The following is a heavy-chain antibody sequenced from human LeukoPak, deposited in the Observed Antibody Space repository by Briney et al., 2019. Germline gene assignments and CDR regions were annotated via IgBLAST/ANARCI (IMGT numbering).Heavy chain of an antibody. CDR2: ISSSSSYI. CDR3: VRLYDDYTNGHFDS. CDR1: KFTFSSYS. D-gene: IGHD4-11*01. J-gene: IGHJ4*02. V-gene: IGHV3-21*01. Sequence: GGSLRLSCAASKFTFSSYSMKWVRQAPGKGLEWVSSISSSSSYIYYADSVKGRFTISRDNAKNSLYLQLNSLRAEDTAVYYCVRLYDDYTNGHFDSWGQGTLVTVSS.